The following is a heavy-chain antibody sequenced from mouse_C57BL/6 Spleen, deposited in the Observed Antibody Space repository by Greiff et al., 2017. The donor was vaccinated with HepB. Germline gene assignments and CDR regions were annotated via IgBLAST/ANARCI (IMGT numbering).Heavy chain of an antibody. CDR2: IYPGDGDT. V-gene: IGHV1-82*01. Sequence: VQLQQSGPELVKPGASVKISCKASGYAFSSSWMNWVKQRPGKGLEWIGRIYPGDGDTNYNGKFKGKATLTADKSSSTAYMQLSSLTSEDSAVYFCAREGELGPLDYWGQGTTLTVSS. CDR1: GYAFSSSW. D-gene: IGHD4-1*01. J-gene: IGHJ2*01. CDR3: AREGELGPLDY.